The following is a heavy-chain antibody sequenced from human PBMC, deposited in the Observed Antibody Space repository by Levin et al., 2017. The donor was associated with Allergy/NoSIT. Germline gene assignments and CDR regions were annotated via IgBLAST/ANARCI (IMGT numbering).Heavy chain of an antibody. CDR1: GFTFSSYA. CDR3: AKDLTTWELQVPFDY. V-gene: IGHV3-23*01. J-gene: IGHJ4*02. D-gene: IGHD1-26*01. CDR2: ISGSGGST. Sequence: GESLKISCAASGFTFSSYAMSWVRQAPGKGLEWVSAISGSGGSTYYADSVKGRFTISRDNSKNTLYLQMNSLRAEDTAVYYCAKDLTTWELQVPFDYWGQGTLVTVSS.